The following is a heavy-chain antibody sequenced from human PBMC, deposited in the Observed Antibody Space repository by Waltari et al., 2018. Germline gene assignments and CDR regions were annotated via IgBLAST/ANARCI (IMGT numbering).Heavy chain of an antibody. D-gene: IGHD2-15*01. V-gene: IGHV1-69*08. Sequence: QVQLVQSGAEVKTPGSSLKVSCQASGGSFSSYTISWVRPAPGQGLEWMGRIIPSLGIANYAQKFQGRVTITADKSTSTAYMELSSLRSEDTAVYYCAREGGVVAATPSGHFDYWGQGTLVTVSS. CDR1: GGSFSSYT. CDR3: AREGGVVAATPSGHFDY. J-gene: IGHJ4*02. CDR2: IIPSLGIA.